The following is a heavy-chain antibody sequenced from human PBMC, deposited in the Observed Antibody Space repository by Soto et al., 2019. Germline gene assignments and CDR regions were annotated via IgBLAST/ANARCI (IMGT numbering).Heavy chain of an antibody. D-gene: IGHD1-1*01. CDR2: ISGDRSPI. CDR3: AKDQLHYYYYMDV. V-gene: IGHV3-48*01. J-gene: IGHJ6*03. CDR1: GSSFSTSG. Sequence: GGSLRLSCAASGSSFSTSGMNWVRQAPGKGLEWVSYISGDRSPIYYADSVRGRFTISRDNAKNSLYLQMDSLRAEDTAVYYCAKDQLHYYYYMDVWGKGTTVTVSS.